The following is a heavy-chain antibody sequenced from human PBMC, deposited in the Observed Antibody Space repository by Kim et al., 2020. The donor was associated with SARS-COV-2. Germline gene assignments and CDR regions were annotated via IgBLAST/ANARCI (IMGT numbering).Heavy chain of an antibody. J-gene: IGHJ4*02. CDR2: IWYDGSNK. Sequence: GGSLRLSCAASGFTFSSYGMHWVRQAPGKGLEWVAVIWYDGSNKYYADSVKGRFTISRDNSKNTLYLQMNSLRAEDTAVYYCASESIAARSGWGYWGQGTLVTVSS. CDR1: GFTFSSYG. CDR3: ASESIAARSGWGY. D-gene: IGHD6-6*01. V-gene: IGHV3-33*01.